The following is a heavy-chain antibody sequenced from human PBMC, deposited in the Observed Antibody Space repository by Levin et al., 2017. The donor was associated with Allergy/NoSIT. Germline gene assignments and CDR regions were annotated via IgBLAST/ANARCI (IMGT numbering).Heavy chain of an antibody. D-gene: IGHD6-19*01. V-gene: IGHV3-23*01. CDR1: GFTFSSYA. Sequence: GGSLRLSCAASGFTFSSYAMSWVRQAPGKGLEWVATISGSGGSTYYADSAKGRFTISRDNSKITVYLQRSSLRVEDTAVYFCAKGLDSSGFYGFDNWGQGILVSVSS. J-gene: IGHJ4*02. CDR2: ISGSGGST. CDR3: AKGLDSSGFYGFDN.